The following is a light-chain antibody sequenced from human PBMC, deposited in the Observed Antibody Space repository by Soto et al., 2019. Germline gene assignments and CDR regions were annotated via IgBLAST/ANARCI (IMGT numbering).Light chain of an antibody. CDR3: KQSYSTPRT. CDR1: QSISSY. CDR2: AAS. J-gene: IGKJ1*01. Sequence: IQMTQSPSSLSASVGDRVTITCRASQSISSYLNWYQQKPGKAPKLLIYAASSLQSGVPSRFSGSGSGTDLTLTISSLQPEDFATYYCKQSYSTPRTFGQGTKVDIK. V-gene: IGKV1-39*01.